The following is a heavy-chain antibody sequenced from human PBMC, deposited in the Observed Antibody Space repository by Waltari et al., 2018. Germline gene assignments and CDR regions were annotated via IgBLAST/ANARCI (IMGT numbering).Heavy chain of an antibody. V-gene: IGHV3-48*03. CDR2: ISSSGSTI. CDR3: ARGVDTGYYYYGMDV. Sequence: EVQLVESGGGLVQPGGSLRLSCAASGFTFSSYEMNWVRQAPGKGLEWVSYISSSGSTIYDADSVKGRFTISRDNAKNSLYLQMNSPRAEDTAVYYCARGVDTGYYYYGMDVWGQGTTVTVSS. J-gene: IGHJ6*02. CDR1: GFTFSSYE. D-gene: IGHD5-18*01.